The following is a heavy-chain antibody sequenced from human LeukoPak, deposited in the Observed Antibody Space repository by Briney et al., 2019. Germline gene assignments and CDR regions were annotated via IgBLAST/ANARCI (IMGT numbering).Heavy chain of an antibody. CDR2: INPNSGGT. J-gene: IGHJ5*02. V-gene: IGHV1-2*06. CDR1: GYTFTGYY. D-gene: IGHD6-13*01. Sequence: ASVKVSCKASGYTFTGYYMHWVRQAPGQGLEWMGRINPNSGGTNYAQKFQGRATMTRDTSISTAYMELSRLRSDDTAVYYCARDRIAAAGQLYNWFDPRGQGTLVTVSS. CDR3: ARDRIAAAGQLYNWFDP.